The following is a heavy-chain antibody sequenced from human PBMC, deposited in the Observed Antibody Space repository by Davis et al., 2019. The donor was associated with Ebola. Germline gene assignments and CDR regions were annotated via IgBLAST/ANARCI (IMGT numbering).Heavy chain of an antibody. CDR3: VRGWGRTGLGV. CDR2: TYYSSKWFN. V-gene: IGHV6-1*01. CDR1: GDNVPVHTYG. D-gene: IGHD1-26*01. J-gene: IGHJ6*02. Sequence: HPQTPSPTRAISGDNVPVHTYGRYWSRPSPSRGLECLGTTYYSSKWFNDYAVSVKSEITINPDTSKNQFYLQLNSVTPEDTAVYYCVRGWGRTGLGVWGQGTTVTVSS.